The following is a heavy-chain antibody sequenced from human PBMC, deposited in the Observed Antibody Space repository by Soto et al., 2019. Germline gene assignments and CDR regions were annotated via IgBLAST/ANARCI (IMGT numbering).Heavy chain of an antibody. CDR1: GYTFTSYD. CDR2: MNPNSGNT. J-gene: IGHJ6*02. CDR3: ARRNRYDFWSGSTQDV. D-gene: IGHD3-3*01. Sequence: ASVRVSCKASGYTFTSYDINWVRQATGQGLEWMGWMNPNSGNTGYAQKFQGRVTMTRNTSISTAYMELSSLRSEDTAVYYCARRNRYDFWSGSTQDVWGQGTTVTVSS. V-gene: IGHV1-8*01.